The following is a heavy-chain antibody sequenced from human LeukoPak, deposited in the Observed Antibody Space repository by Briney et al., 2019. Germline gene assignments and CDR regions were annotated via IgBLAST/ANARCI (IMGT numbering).Heavy chain of an antibody. CDR1: GFTFSSYW. Sequence: GGSLRLSCAASGFTFSSYWMSWVRQAPGKGLEWVANIKQDGSEKDYVDSVKGRFTISRDNSKNTLYLQMNSLRAEDTAVYYCAKDPEYSGSYYIDYWGQGTLVTVSS. V-gene: IGHV3-7*01. D-gene: IGHD1-26*01. CDR2: IKQDGSEK. CDR3: AKDPEYSGSYYIDY. J-gene: IGHJ4*02.